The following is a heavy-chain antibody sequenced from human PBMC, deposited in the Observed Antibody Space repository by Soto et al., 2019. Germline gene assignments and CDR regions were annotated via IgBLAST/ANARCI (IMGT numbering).Heavy chain of an antibody. D-gene: IGHD2-15*01. V-gene: IGHV1-8*01. CDR2: MNPNSGET. Sequence: QEQLVQSGAEVKKPGASVKVSCKTSGYTFTDYDINWVRQATGQGLEWIGWMNPNSGETGYAQKFQDRCTMARSASLSTAYLELSSLRSEETAVYYCARVAVAARPRWYNWFDPWGQGTLVTVSS. J-gene: IGHJ5*02. CDR3: ARVAVAARPRWYNWFDP. CDR1: GYTFTDYD.